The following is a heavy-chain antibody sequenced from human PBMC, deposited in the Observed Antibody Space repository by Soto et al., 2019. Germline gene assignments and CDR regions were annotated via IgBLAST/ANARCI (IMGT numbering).Heavy chain of an antibody. J-gene: IGHJ4*02. D-gene: IGHD3-22*01. CDR2: ISGSGGST. CDR3: ANHNWYYYDSSGYLLDY. V-gene: IGHV3-23*01. CDR1: GFTVSSYA. Sequence: GGSLRLSCAASGFTVSSYAMSWVRQAPGKGLEWVSAISGSGGSTYYADSVKGRFTISRDNSKNTLYLQMNSLRAEDTAVYYCANHNWYYYDSSGYLLDYWGQGTLVTVSS.